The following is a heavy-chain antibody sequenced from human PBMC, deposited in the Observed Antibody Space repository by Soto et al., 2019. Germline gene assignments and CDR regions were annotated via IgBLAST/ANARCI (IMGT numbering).Heavy chain of an antibody. D-gene: IGHD6-13*01. CDR2: PSYDGSDE. Sequence: VQLVESGGGVVQPGRSLRLSCVASGFTFRSFGXXXXXQPPXXXXXXXXXPSYDGSDEKYADSVKGRFTISRDNSKNTLYLQLNSLREEDTAIYYCTKEPVEIATIGGSFYFWGQGTLLTVSS. CDR3: TKEPVEIATIGGSFYF. CDR1: GFTFRSFG. J-gene: IGHJ4*02. V-gene: IGHV3-30*18.